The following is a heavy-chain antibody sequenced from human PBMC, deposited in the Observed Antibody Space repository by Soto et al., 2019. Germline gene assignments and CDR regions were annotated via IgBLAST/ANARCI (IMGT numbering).Heavy chain of an antibody. D-gene: IGHD3-16*02. J-gene: IGHJ3*02. Sequence: GRSLRLSFAASGFTFRSSAMGWVPQAPGKGLEWVSAISGSGGSTYYADSVKGRFTISRDNSKNTLYLQMNSLRAEDTAVYYCAKPTKDYVWGSYLSYAFDIWGQGTMVTVSS. CDR1: GFTFRSSA. CDR2: ISGSGGST. V-gene: IGHV3-23*01. CDR3: AKPTKDYVWGSYLSYAFDI.